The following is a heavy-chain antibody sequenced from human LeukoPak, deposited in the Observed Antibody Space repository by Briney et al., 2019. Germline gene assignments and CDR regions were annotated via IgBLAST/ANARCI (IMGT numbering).Heavy chain of an antibody. CDR1: GFTFSGYW. J-gene: IGHJ4*02. V-gene: IGHV3-7*01. D-gene: IGHD4-23*01. Sequence: GGSLRLSCAASGFTFSGYWMHWVRQAPGKGLEWVANLKQDGSEKYYVDSVKGRFTISRDNAKNSLYLQMNNLRAEDTAVYYCTSRGGNSPDYWGQGTLVTVSS. CDR2: LKQDGSEK. CDR3: TSRGGNSPDY.